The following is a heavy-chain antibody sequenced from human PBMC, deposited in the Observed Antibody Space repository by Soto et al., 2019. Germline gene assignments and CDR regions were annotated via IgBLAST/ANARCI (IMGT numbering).Heavy chain of an antibody. V-gene: IGHV5-10-1*01. CDR2: IDPSDSYT. D-gene: IGHD2-15*01. CDR1: GYSFTSYW. J-gene: IGHJ6*02. CDR3: ARHERYCSGGSCYSAPPDYYYGMDV. Sequence: PGESLKISCKGSGYSFTSYWISWVRQMPGKGLEWMGRIDPSDSYTNYSPSFQGHVTISADKSISTAYLQWSSLKASDTAMYYCARHERYCSGGSCYSAPPDYYYGMDVWGQGTTVTVSS.